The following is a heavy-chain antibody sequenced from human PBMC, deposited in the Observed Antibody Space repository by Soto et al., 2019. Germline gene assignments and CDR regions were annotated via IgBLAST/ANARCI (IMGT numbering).Heavy chain of an antibody. D-gene: IGHD6-6*01. Sequence: ASVKVSCKASGFTFSNYGITWVRQAPGQGLEWMGWIGAYSGKTNSAQKLQGRVTMITDTSTSTAYMELRSLTSDDTAVYYCASRSGQLPYYFDYWGQGTLVTVSS. CDR3: ASRSGQLPYYFDY. CDR2: IGAYSGKT. J-gene: IGHJ4*02. CDR1: GFTFSNYG. V-gene: IGHV1-18*01.